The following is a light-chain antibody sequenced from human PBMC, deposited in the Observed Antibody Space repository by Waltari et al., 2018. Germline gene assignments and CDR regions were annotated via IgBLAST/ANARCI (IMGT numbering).Light chain of an antibody. CDR1: NNDIGYYNF. Sequence: QSALTQPASVSGSPGQSITLSCTGPNNDIGYYNFVSWYQRHPGKAPKLMIFDVTRWSSGVSHRCSGSKSGNTASLTISGLQPEDEADYFCASYTSTNTVVFGGGTRVTVL. CDR2: DVT. V-gene: IGLV2-14*01. J-gene: IGLJ2*01. CDR3: ASYTSTNTVV.